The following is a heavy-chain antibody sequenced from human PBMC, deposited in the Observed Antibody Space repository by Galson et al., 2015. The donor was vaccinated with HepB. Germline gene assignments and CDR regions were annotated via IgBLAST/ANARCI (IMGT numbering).Heavy chain of an antibody. CDR2: ISSSSSDI. Sequence: SLRLSCAASGFTFSSYSMNWARQAPGKGLEWVSSISSSSSDIYYADSVKGRFTISRDNAKNSLYLQMNSLRAEDTAVYYCARVLAAAGTPGVWFDPWGQGTLVTVSS. CDR1: GFTFSSYS. J-gene: IGHJ5*02. D-gene: IGHD6-13*01. V-gene: IGHV3-21*01. CDR3: ARVLAAAGTPGVWFDP.